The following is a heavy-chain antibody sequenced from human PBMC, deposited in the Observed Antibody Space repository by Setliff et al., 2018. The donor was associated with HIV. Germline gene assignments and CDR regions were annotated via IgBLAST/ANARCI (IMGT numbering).Heavy chain of an antibody. CDR2: ISNSGDST. D-gene: IGHD2-8*01. V-gene: IGHV3-23*01. CDR3: AKGQLPYCTNGVCYAIDY. J-gene: IGHJ4*02. CDR1: GFTFNNYA. Sequence: LRLSCAASGFTFNNYAMSWVRQAPGKRLEWVSTISNSGDSTFHVDSVKGRFTISRDNSKNTVYLEMNSLRAEDTAVYYCAKGQLPYCTNGVCYAIDYWGQGTLVTVSS.